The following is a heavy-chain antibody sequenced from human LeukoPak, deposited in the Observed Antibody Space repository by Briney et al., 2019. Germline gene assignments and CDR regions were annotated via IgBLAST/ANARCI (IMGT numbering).Heavy chain of an antibody. CDR1: GFTFSSYG. CDR2: ISYDGSKK. Sequence: GGSLSLSCAASGFTFSSYGMHWVRQAPGKGLEWVAIISYDGSKKYYGDSVKGRFTISRDNSKNTLYLQMNSLRAEDTAVYYCAKAYYGSGSPLDWFDPWGQGTLVTVSS. CDR3: AKAYYGSGSPLDWFDP. D-gene: IGHD3-10*01. V-gene: IGHV3-30*18. J-gene: IGHJ5*02.